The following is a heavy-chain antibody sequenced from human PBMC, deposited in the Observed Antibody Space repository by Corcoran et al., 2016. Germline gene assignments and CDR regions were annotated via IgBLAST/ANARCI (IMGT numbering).Heavy chain of an antibody. D-gene: IGHD3-22*01. CDR3: ASSYYDSSGYYFRHYYYGMDV. CDR1: GFTVSSNY. V-gene: IGHV3-53*01. Sequence: EVQLVESGGGLIQPGGSLRLSCAASGFTVSSNYMSWVRQAPGKGLEWVSVIYSGGSTYYADSVKGRFTISRDNSKNTLYLQMNSLRAEDTAVYYCASSYYDSSGYYFRHYYYGMDVWGQGTTVTVSS. J-gene: IGHJ6*02. CDR2: IYSGGST.